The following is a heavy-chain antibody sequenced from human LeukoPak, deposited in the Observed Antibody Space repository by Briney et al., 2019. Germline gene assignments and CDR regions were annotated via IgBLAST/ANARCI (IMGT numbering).Heavy chain of an antibody. Sequence: GGSLRLSCAASGFTFSSYWMSWVRQAPGKGLEWVSAISASGGSTYYADSVKGRFSISRDNSKNTLYLQMNSLRAEDTAVYYCAKVAYYDTSFWGQGTLVTVSS. CDR2: ISASGGST. V-gene: IGHV3-23*01. J-gene: IGHJ4*02. D-gene: IGHD3-22*01. CDR3: AKVAYYDTSF. CDR1: GFTFSSYW.